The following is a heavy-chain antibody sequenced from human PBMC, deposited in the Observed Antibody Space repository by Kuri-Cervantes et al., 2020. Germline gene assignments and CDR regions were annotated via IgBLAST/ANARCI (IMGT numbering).Heavy chain of an antibody. V-gene: IGHV3-11*04. CDR2: ISSSGSTI. Sequence: GGSLRLSCAASGFTFDDYAMHWVRQAPGKGLEWVSYISSSGSTIYYADSVKGRFTISRDNAKNSLYLQMNSLRAEDTAVYYCARDSSSWYYYYYYMDVWGKGTTVTVSS. J-gene: IGHJ6*03. D-gene: IGHD6-13*01. CDR3: ARDSSSWYYYYYYMDV. CDR1: GFTFDDYA.